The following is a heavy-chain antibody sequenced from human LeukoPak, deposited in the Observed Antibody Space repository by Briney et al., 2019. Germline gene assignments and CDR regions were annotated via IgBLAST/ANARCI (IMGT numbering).Heavy chain of an antibody. Sequence: GGSLRLSCAASGFTFSSYSMNWVRQAPGKGLEWVSSISSSSSYIYYADSLKGRFTISRDNAKNSLYLQMNSLRAEDTAVYYCARGWFGELFDIVHWGQGTLVTVSS. V-gene: IGHV3-21*01. D-gene: IGHD3-10*01. CDR2: ISSSSSYI. CDR3: ARGWFGELFDIVH. J-gene: IGHJ4*02. CDR1: GFTFSSYS.